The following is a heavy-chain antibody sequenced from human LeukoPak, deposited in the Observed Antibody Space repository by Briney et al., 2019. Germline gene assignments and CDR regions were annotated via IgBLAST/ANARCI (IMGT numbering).Heavy chain of an antibody. CDR1: GFNFSTYN. CDR2: ISSSSTTI. Sequence: GGSLSLSCAASGFNFSTYNMNWVRQAPGRGLEWVSFISSSSTTIYNADSVEGRFTISRDNAENALDLQMDSLIADDTAVYYCARAPAASFDYWGQGALITVSS. V-gene: IGHV3-48*04. CDR3: ARAPAASFDY. J-gene: IGHJ4*02. D-gene: IGHD2-2*01.